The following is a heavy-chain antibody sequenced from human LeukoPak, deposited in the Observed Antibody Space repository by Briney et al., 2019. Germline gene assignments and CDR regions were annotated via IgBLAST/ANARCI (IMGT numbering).Heavy chain of an antibody. CDR3: ARDEAIFGAGYYYGMDV. V-gene: IGHV4-31*03. J-gene: IGHJ6*02. CDR2: INYSGST. CDR1: GGSISSGGHY. Sequence: SQTLSLTCTVSGGSISSGGHYWSWIRQHPGKGLEWIGYINYSGSTYYNPSLKSRVTISVDTSQNQFSLKLSSVTAADTAMYYCARDEAIFGAGYYYGMDVWGQGTTVTVSS. D-gene: IGHD3-3*01.